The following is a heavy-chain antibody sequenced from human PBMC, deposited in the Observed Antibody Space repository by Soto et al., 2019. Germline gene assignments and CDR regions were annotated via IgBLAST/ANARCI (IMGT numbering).Heavy chain of an antibody. D-gene: IGHD2-15*01. CDR3: AIRGPDCSGGSCYPTN. V-gene: IGHV1-24*01. CDR1: GYTLTELS. Sequence: ASVKVSCKVSGYTLTELSMHWVRQAPGKGLEWMGGFDPEDGETIYAQKFQGRVTMTEDTSTDTAYMELSSLRSEDTAVYYCAIRGPDCSGGSCYPTNWGQGTLVTVSS. J-gene: IGHJ4*02. CDR2: FDPEDGET.